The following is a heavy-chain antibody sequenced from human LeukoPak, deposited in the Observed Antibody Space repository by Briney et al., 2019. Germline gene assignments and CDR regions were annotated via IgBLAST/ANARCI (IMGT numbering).Heavy chain of an antibody. CDR2: IYTSVST. CDR1: GGPISSHY. CDR3: ARDPQMYWFDS. Sequence: SDTLSLTCTVSGGPISSHYWRWIRQPAGKGLEWIGRIYTSVSTNFNLSLKSRVTMSVDTSKNQFALKLSSVTAADTAVYCCARDPQMYWFDSWGQGTLVTVSS. V-gene: IGHV4-4*07. D-gene: IGHD5-24*01. J-gene: IGHJ5*01.